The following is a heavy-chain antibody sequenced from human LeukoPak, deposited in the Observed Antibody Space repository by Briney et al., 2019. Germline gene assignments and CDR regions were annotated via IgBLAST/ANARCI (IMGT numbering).Heavy chain of an antibody. Sequence: ASVKVSCRASGYTFTSYYIHWVRQAPGQGLEWMGLINPSGGSTNYAQKFQGRVTMTRDMSTSTDYMELSSLRSEDTAVYYCARDNSVGDIAWWFDPWGQGTLVTVSS. CDR1: GYTFTSYY. D-gene: IGHD3-10*01. CDR3: ARDNSVGDIAWWFDP. CDR2: INPSGGST. V-gene: IGHV1-46*01. J-gene: IGHJ5*02.